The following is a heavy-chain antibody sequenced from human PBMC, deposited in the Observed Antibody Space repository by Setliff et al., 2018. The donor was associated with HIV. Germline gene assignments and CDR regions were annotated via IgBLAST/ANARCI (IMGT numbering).Heavy chain of an antibody. Sequence: GGSLRLSCVVSGLTFSTSAMSWVRQGPGKGLHWVAGISRSGVSTHYADPVKGRFSISRDNSKNTLYLQMHSLRVEDTAIYYCARDYTFWSGHPYYFDYWGQGTLVTVSS. CDR2: ISRSGVST. J-gene: IGHJ4*02. D-gene: IGHD3-3*01. CDR1: GLTFSTSA. V-gene: IGHV3-23*01. CDR3: ARDYTFWSGHPYYFDY.